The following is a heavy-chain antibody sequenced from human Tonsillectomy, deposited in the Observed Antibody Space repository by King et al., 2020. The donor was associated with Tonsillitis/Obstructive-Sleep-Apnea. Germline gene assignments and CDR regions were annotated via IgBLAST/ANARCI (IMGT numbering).Heavy chain of an antibody. V-gene: IGHV3-53*01. CDR2: IYSGGST. CDR1: GFTVSSNY. J-gene: IGHJ3*02. CDR3: ARASRYNWNSRAFDI. D-gene: IGHD1-7*01. Sequence: QLVQSGGGLIQPGGSLRLSCAASGFTVSSNYMSWVRQAPGKGLEWVSVIYSGGSTYYADSVKGRFTISRDNSKNTLYLQMNSLRAEDTAVDYCARASRYNWNSRAFDIWGQGTMVTVSS.